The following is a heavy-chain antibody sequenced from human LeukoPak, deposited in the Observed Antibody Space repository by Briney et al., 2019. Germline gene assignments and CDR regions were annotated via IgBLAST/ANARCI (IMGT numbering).Heavy chain of an antibody. CDR1: EFIFGFYS. CDR2: ISSSGETV. CDR3: ASRDHFDY. V-gene: IGHV3-48*02. Sequence: GGSLRLSCAASEFIFGFYSMNWVRQAPGKGLEWISYISSSGETVYYADSVKGRFTISRDNAKYSLYLQMNSLREEDTAVYYCASRDHFDYWGQGTLVTVSS. J-gene: IGHJ4*02.